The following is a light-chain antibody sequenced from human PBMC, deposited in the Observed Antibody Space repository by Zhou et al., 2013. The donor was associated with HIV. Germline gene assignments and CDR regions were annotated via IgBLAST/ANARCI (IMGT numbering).Light chain of an antibody. CDR3: QQYNTYPYT. CDR2: AAS. Sequence: IQLTQSPSSLSASVGDRVTLTCRASQSISAYLNWYQQKPGKAPKLLIYAASSLQSGVPSRFSGSGSGTDFTLTISGLQPDDFATYYCQQYNTYPYTFGQGTKL. V-gene: IGKV1-5*01. CDR1: QSISAY. J-gene: IGKJ2*01.